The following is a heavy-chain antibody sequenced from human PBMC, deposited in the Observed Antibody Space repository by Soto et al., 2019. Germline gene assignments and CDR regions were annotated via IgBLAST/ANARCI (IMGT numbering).Heavy chain of an antibody. Sequence: EVQLVESGGGLVKPGGSLRLSCAASGFTFSNAWMSWVRQAPGKGLEWVGRIKSKTDGGTTDYAAPVKGRFTISRDDSNNTMYRHTNSLKTEDTAVYYCTTLVGYSSGWYRYYGGEGILVTVS. J-gene: IGHJ4*02. CDR3: TTLVGYSSGWYRYY. CDR2: IKSKTDGGTT. CDR1: GFTFSNAW. D-gene: IGHD6-19*01. V-gene: IGHV3-15*01.